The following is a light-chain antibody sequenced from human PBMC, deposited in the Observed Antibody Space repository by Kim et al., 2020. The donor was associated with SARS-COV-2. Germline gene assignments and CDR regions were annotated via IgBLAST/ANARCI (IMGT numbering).Light chain of an antibody. Sequence: SYELTQPPSVSVSPGQTASITCSGDNLGDKYACWYQQKPGQSPVLVIYQDSKRPSGIPERFSGSNSGNTATLTISGTQAMDEADYYCQAWDSSTRAVFGGGTQLTVL. CDR2: QDS. CDR1: NLGDKY. CDR3: QAWDSSTRAV. V-gene: IGLV3-1*01. J-gene: IGLJ3*02.